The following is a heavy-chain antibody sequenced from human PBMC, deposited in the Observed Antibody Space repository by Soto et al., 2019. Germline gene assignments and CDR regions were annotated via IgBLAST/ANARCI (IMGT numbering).Heavy chain of an antibody. V-gene: IGHV3-9*01. CDR2: ISWNSGSI. CDR3: AKDINPDGSGWYSRAFDI. D-gene: IGHD6-19*01. Sequence: EVQLVESGGGLVQPGRSLRLSCAASGFTFDDYAMHWVRQAPGKGLEWVSGISWNSGSIGYADSVKGRFTISRDNAKNCLYLQMNSLRAEDTALYYCAKDINPDGSGWYSRAFDIWGQGTMVTVSS. CDR1: GFTFDDYA. J-gene: IGHJ3*02.